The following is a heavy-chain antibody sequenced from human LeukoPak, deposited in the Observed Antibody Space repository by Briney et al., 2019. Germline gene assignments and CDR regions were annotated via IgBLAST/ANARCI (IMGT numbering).Heavy chain of an antibody. V-gene: IGHV6-1*01. CDR2: TYYRSKWYN. D-gene: IGHD2-2*01. J-gene: IGHJ5*02. CDR3: ARGDCSSTSCSDWFDP. CDR1: GDSVSSNSAA. Sequence: SQTLSLTCAISGDSVSSNSAAWNWIRQSPSRGLEWLGRTYYRSKWYNDYAVSVKSRITINPDTSKNQFSLQLNSVTPEDTAVYCCARGDCSSTSCSDWFDPWGQGTLVTVSS.